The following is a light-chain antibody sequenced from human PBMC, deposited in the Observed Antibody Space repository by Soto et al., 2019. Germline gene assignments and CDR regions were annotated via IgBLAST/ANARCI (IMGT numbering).Light chain of an antibody. CDR2: EVN. CDR3: TSYTSSSTLF. J-gene: IGLJ2*01. V-gene: IGLV2-14*01. Sequence: QSALTQPASVSGSPGQSITISCTDTSRDIGAYNYVSWYQQHPGKAPKLIIYEVNIRPSGISNRFSGSKSGNTASLTISGLQAEDEAHYFCTSYTSSSTLFFGGGTKLTVL. CDR1: SRDIGAYNY.